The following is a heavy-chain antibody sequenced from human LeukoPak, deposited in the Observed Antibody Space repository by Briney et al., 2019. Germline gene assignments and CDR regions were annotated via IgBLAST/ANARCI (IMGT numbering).Heavy chain of an antibody. D-gene: IGHD2-15*01. CDR1: GYTFTGYY. V-gene: IGHV1-2*02. CDR2: INPNSGGT. CDR3: ARVGAYCSGGSCYHYFDY. Sequence: ASVKVSCKASGYTFTGYYMHWVRQAPGQGLEWMGWINPNSGGTNYAQKFQGRVAMTRDTSISTAYMELSRLRSDDTAVYYCARVGAYCSGGSCYHYFDYWGQGTLVTVSS. J-gene: IGHJ4*02.